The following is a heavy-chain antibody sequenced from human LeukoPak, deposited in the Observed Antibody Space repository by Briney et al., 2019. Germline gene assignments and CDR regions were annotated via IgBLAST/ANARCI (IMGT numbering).Heavy chain of an antibody. J-gene: IGHJ4*02. Sequence: PGGSLRLSCAASGFTFSSYWMHWVRQAPGKGLVWVSRIKSDGSSTSYADSVKGRFTISRDDVQNSLYLQMNSLRAEDTAVYYCARVHWDLLAFDYWGQGSLVTVSS. V-gene: IGHV3-74*01. D-gene: IGHD1-26*01. CDR1: GFTFSSYW. CDR3: ARVHWDLLAFDY. CDR2: IKSDGSST.